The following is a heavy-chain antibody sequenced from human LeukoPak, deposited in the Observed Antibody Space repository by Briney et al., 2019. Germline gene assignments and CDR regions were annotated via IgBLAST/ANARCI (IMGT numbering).Heavy chain of an antibody. CDR2: FYSSGST. Sequence: SETLSLTCTVSGGSPSSGSDYWSWIRQPAGKGLEWIGRFYSSGSTNYNPSLKSRVTMSIDTSKNQFSLKLSSVTAADTAVYYCARGLPIDNWGQGTLVTVSS. CDR1: GGSPSSGSDY. V-gene: IGHV4-61*02. CDR3: ARGLPIDN. J-gene: IGHJ4*02.